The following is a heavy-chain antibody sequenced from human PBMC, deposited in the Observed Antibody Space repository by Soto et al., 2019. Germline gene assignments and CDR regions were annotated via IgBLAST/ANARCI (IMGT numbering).Heavy chain of an antibody. CDR3: ARETSTGNYYMDV. D-gene: IGHD2-2*01. CDR1: GFSFSYYG. CDR2: ISTSSSNI. V-gene: IGHV3-48*01. Sequence: ESGGGLVQPGGSLRLSCAASGFSFSYYGMNWVRQAPGKGLEWVSYISTSSSNIYYADSVKGRFTISRDNAKNSLSLQMNSLRAADTAVYYCARETSTGNYYMDVWGKGTTVTVSS. J-gene: IGHJ6*03.